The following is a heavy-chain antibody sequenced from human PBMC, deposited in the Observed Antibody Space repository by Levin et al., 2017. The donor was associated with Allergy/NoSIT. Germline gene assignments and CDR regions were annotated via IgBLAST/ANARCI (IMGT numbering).Heavy chain of an antibody. J-gene: IGHJ6*02. V-gene: IGHV4-34*01. CDR1: GGSFSGYY. Sequence: SQTLSLTCAVYGGSFSGYYWSWIRQPPGKGLEWIGEINHSGSTNYNPSLKSRVTISVDTSKNQFSLKLRSVTAAATAVYYCASGPVVYGAGSYPHRRGWYYGMDVWGQGTTVTVSS. CDR2: INHSGST. CDR3: ASGPVVYGAGSYPHRRGWYYGMDV. D-gene: IGHD3-10*01.